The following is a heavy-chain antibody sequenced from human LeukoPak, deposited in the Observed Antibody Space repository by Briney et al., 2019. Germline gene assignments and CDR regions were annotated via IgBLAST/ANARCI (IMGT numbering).Heavy chain of an antibody. CDR3: AAAAGTDDAFDI. CDR1: GFTFSDNY. V-gene: IGHV3-11*04. Sequence: GGSLRLSCAASGFTFSDNYMTWIRQAPGRELEYISYISGGGDLTYYADSVKSRFTISRDNSKNTLYLQMNSLRAEDTAVYYCAAAAGTDDAFDIWGQGTMVTVSS. D-gene: IGHD6-13*01. J-gene: IGHJ3*02. CDR2: ISGGGDLT.